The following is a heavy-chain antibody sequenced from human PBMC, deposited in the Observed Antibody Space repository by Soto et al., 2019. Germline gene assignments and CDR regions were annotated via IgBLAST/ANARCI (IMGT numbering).Heavy chain of an antibody. Sequence: EVQLVESGGGLVQPGGSLRLSCAASGLAFSSYSMNWVRQAPGKGLVWVSYSSYISNPIYYADSVKGRFTISRDNARNSLYRQMSSLTDEDTAVYYCAGKTLDSRSPRVYNGIDIWGQGTTVTVSS. CDR2: SSYISNPI. J-gene: IGHJ6*02. D-gene: IGHD6-6*01. CDR1: GLAFSSYS. CDR3: AGKTLDSRSPRVYNGIDI. V-gene: IGHV3-48*02.